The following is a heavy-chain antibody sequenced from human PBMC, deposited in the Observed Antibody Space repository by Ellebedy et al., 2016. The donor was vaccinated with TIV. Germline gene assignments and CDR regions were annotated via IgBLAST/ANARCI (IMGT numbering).Heavy chain of an antibody. D-gene: IGHD5-18*01. CDR3: AKDRTPGDGYWVFDF. V-gene: IGHV3-23*01. CDR2: IDGSGGSR. J-gene: IGHJ4*02. CDR1: GFSFSSYA. Sequence: PGGSLRLSCAASGFSFSSYAMSWVRQAPGKGLEWVSGIDGSGGSRYADSVKGRFTISRDNYKSTLDLQMSSLRAEDTAVYYCAKDRTPGDGYWVFDFWGQGTLVTVST.